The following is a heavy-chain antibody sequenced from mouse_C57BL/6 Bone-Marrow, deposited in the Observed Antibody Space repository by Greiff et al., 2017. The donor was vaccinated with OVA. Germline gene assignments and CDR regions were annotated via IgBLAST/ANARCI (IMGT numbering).Heavy chain of an antibody. J-gene: IGHJ4*01. Sequence: QVQLQQPGAELVKPGASVKLSCKASGYTFTSYWMQWVKQRPGQGLEWIGEIDPSDSYTNYNQKFKGKATLTVDTSSSTAYMQLSSLTSEDSAVYYCASLPIRGAMDYWGQGTSVTVSS. CDR2: IDPSDSYT. CDR3: ASLPIRGAMDY. V-gene: IGHV1-50*01. D-gene: IGHD2-10*01. CDR1: GYTFTSYW.